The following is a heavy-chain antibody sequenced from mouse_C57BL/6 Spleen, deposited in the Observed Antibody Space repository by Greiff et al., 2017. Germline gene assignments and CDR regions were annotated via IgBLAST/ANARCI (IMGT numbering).Heavy chain of an antibody. J-gene: IGHJ4*01. V-gene: IGHV1-80*01. Sequence: VQGVESGAELVKPGASVKISCKASGYAFSSYWMNWVKQRPGKGLEWIGQIYPGDGDTNYNGKFKGKATLTADKSSSTAYMQLSSLTSEDSAVYFCARNYYGSSAMDYWGQGTSVTVSS. CDR3: ARNYYGSSAMDY. CDR2: IYPGDGDT. CDR1: GYAFSSYW. D-gene: IGHD1-1*01.